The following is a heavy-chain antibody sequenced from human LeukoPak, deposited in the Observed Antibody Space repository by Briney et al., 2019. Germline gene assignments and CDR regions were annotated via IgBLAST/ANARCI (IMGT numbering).Heavy chain of an antibody. V-gene: IGHV3-13*01. J-gene: IGHJ4*02. CDR2: IGVAANT. Sequence: GGSLRLSCAASGFTFSSYDMHWVRQATGKGLEWVSAIGVAANTFYSGSVKGRFTISRENAKNSLYLLMSSLRAEDTAVYYCARQNTPHGNFNYWGQGTLVTVSS. D-gene: IGHD1-26*01. CDR1: GFTFSSYD. CDR3: ARQNTPHGNFNY.